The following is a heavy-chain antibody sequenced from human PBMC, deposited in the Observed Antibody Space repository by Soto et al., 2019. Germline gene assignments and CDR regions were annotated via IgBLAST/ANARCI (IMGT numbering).Heavy chain of an antibody. CDR1: GFTFSAFW. J-gene: IGHJ3*01. CDR3: ARDLSPPGEFFYDAFDV. V-gene: IGHV3-7*04. Sequence: EVQLVESGGGLVQPGESLRLSCAASGFTFSAFWMTWLRQAPGKGREWVANIKRDGTVTHYGDSVEGRCTLSRDNAQNSWFLQLNSLRPEDTAMYYCARDLSPPGEFFYDAFDVWGQGTFVTVSS. D-gene: IGHD2-21*01. CDR2: IKRDGTVT.